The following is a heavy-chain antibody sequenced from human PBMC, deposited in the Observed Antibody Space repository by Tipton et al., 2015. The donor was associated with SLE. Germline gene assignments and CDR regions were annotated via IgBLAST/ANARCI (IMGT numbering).Heavy chain of an antibody. CDR3: ARASDSSNWGARNNWFDP. V-gene: IGHV4-38-2*02. CDR1: GYSISRDYY. J-gene: IGHJ5*02. CDR2: LYHSGST. D-gene: IGHD6-13*01. Sequence: GLVKPSETLSLTCSVSGYSISRDYYWGWIRQPPGKGLEWIASLYHSGSTYYNPSLKSRVTISVDTSKNQFSVKLSSVTAADTAVYYCARASDSSNWGARNNWFDPWGQGTLVTVSS.